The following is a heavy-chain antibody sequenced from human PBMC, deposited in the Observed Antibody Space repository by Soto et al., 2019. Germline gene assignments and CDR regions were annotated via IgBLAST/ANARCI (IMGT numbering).Heavy chain of an antibody. Sequence: GGSLRLSCAASGFTFSSYGMHWVRQAPGKGLEWVAVISYNGSNKYYADSVKGRFTISRDNSKNTRYLQMNSQRADDTAVYYCAIYPRSLHDAYPIYFYHRGQGPVVTLSS. V-gene: IGHV3-30*03. J-gene: IGHJ4*02. D-gene: IGHD2-2*01. CDR2: ISYNGSNK. CDR1: GFTFSSYG. CDR3: AIYPRSLHDAYPIYFYH.